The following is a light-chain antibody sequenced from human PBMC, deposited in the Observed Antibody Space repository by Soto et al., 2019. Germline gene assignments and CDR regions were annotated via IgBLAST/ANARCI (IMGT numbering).Light chain of an antibody. V-gene: IGKV3-20*01. J-gene: IGKJ2*01. CDR1: QSISSIY. Sequence: EIVLTQSPGTLSLSPGERATLSCRASQSISSIYVAWYQQKPGQAPRLLIYGASLRATGIPDRFSGSGSGTDFTLTISRLEPEDFAVYYCQQYDSSPLTFGQGTKLEIK. CDR2: GAS. CDR3: QQYDSSPLT.